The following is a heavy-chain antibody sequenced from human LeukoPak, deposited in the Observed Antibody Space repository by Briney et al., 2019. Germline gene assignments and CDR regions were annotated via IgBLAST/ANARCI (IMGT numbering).Heavy chain of an antibody. V-gene: IGHV1-69*05. CDR1: GGTFSSYA. J-gene: IGHJ5*02. CDR2: IIPIFGTA. Sequence: SVKVSCKASGGTFSSYAISWVRQAPGQGLEWMGRIIPIFGTANYAQKFQGRVTITTDESTSTAYMELSSLRSEDTAVYYCAREEDYYDSSGSPRSWFDPWGQGTLVTVSP. D-gene: IGHD3-22*01. CDR3: AREEDYYDSSGSPRSWFDP.